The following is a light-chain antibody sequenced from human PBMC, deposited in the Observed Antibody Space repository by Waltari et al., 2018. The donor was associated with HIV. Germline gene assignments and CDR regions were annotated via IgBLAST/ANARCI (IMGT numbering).Light chain of an antibody. V-gene: IGKV1-39*01. CDR1: QSITSN. Sequence: IQLTHSPSSLSASVRASATITCRASQSITSNLNRYQQKPGKAPSFLIYGASSWQRGVPKRFSGSGSGTEFSLTISSLQPEDVATYYCEQSYSAPFNFGQGTKL. CDR2: GAS. CDR3: EQSYSAPFN. J-gene: IGKJ2*01.